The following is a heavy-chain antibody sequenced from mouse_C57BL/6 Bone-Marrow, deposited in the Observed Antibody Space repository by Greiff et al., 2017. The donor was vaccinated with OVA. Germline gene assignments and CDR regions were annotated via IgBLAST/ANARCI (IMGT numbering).Heavy chain of an antibody. Sequence: QVQLQQSGAELVMPGASVKLSCKASGYTFTSYWMHWVKQRPGQGLEWIGEIDPSDSYTNYNQKFKGKSTLTVDKSSSTAYMHLSSLTSEDSAVYYCALLGRSYYFDYWGQGTTLTVSS. V-gene: IGHV1-69*01. D-gene: IGHD2-10*01. CDR3: ALLGRSYYFDY. CDR1: GYTFTSYW. J-gene: IGHJ2*01. CDR2: IDPSDSYT.